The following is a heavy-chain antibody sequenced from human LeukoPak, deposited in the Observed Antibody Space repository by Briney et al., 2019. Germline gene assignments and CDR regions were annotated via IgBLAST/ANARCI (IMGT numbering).Heavy chain of an antibody. J-gene: IGHJ4*02. Sequence: GGSLRLSCAASGFTLSSNYMSWVRQAPGKGLEWVSVIYSGGSTYYAASVKGRFTISRDNSKNTLYLQMNSLRAEDTAVYYCARGNQMYYFDYWGQGTLVTVSS. CDR3: ARGNQMYYFDY. CDR2: IYSGGST. CDR1: GFTLSSNY. D-gene: IGHD1-14*01. V-gene: IGHV3-66*01.